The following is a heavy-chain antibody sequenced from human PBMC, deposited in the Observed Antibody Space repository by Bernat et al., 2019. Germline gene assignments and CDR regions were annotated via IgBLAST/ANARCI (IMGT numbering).Heavy chain of an antibody. J-gene: IGHJ4*02. CDR3: ARGNVRSLIAQQPKFDY. V-gene: IGHV4-34*01. Sequence: QVQLQQRGAGLLKPSETLSLTCAVYGGSFSGYYWSWIRQPPGTGLEWIGEINHSGSTNYNPSLKSRVTISVDTSKNQFSLKLSSVTAADTAVDYCARGNVRSLIAQQPKFDYWGQGTLVTVSS. CDR1: GGSFSGYY. D-gene: IGHD6-13*01. CDR2: INHSGST.